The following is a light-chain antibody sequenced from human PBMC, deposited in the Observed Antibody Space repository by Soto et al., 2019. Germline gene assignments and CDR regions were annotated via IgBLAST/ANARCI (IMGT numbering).Light chain of an antibody. CDR3: LQTYSSPT. V-gene: IGKV1-5*03. J-gene: IGKJ1*01. CDR1: QTISSW. Sequence: DIQMTQSPSTLSGSVGDRVTITCRASQTISSWLAWYQQKPGKAPKLLIYKASTLKSGVPSRFSGSGSGTEFTLTISSLQPDDFATYYCLQTYSSPTFGRGTKVDIK. CDR2: KAS.